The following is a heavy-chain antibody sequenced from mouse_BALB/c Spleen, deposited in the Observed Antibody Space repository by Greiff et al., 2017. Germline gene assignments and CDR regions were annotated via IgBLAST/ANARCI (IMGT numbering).Heavy chain of an antibody. CDR1: GFTFSDYY. V-gene: IGHV5-4*02. CDR2: ISDGGSYT. CDR3: ARGGYYRGYYYAMDY. Sequence: EVQRVESGGGLVKPGGSLKLSCAASGFTFSDYYMYWVRQTPEKRLEWVATISDGGSYTYYPDSVKGRFTISRDNAKNNLYLQMSSLKSEDTAMYYCARGGYYRGYYYAMDYWGQGTSVTVSS. J-gene: IGHJ4*01. D-gene: IGHD2-3*01.